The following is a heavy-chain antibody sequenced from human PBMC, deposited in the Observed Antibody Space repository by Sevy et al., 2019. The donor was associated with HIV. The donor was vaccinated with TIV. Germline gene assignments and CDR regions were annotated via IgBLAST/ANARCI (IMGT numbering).Heavy chain of an antibody. CDR2: IIPIFGTA. Sequence: ASVKVSCKASGGTFSSYAISWVRQAPGQGLEWMGRIIPIFGTANYAQKFQGRVTITADESTSTAYMELSSLRSEDTAVYYCARGGDYCSSTSCHYEDYWGQGTLVTVSS. V-gene: IGHV1-69*13. J-gene: IGHJ4*02. D-gene: IGHD2-2*01. CDR3: ARGGDYCSSTSCHYEDY. CDR1: GGTFSSYA.